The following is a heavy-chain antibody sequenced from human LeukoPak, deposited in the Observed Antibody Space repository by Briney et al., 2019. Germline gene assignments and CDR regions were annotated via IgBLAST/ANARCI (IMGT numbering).Heavy chain of an antibody. J-gene: IGHJ6*03. CDR3: ARGLRGYSYGYVPWELSYYMDV. CDR1: GGSFSGYY. D-gene: IGHD5-18*01. Sequence: SETLSLTCAVYGGSFSGYYWSWIRQPPGKGLEWIGEINHSGSTNYNPSLKSRVTISVDTSKNQFSLTLSSVTAADTAVYYCARGLRGYSYGYVPWELSYYMDVWGKGTTVTISS. CDR2: INHSGST. V-gene: IGHV4-34*01.